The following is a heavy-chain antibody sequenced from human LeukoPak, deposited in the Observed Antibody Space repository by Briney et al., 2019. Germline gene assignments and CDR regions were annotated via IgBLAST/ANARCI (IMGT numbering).Heavy chain of an antibody. J-gene: IGHJ4*02. D-gene: IGHD2-15*01. CDR3: ASDRDIVVVVADPATFDY. CDR1: GFTFSSYA. Sequence: PGGSQRLSCAASGFTFSSYAMHWVRQAPGKGLEWVAVISYDGSNKYYADSVKGRFTISRDNSKNTLYLQMNSLRAEDTAVYYCASDRDIVVVVADPATFDYWGQGTLVTVSS. V-gene: IGHV3-30*04. CDR2: ISYDGSNK.